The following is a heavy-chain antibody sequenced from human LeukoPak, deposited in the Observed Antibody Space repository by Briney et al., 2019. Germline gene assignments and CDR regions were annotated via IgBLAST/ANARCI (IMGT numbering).Heavy chain of an antibody. CDR1: GYTFTSYY. J-gene: IGHJ4*02. CDR3: ARQSDDYDY. V-gene: IGHV1-46*01. Sequence: ASVKVSCKASGYTFTSYYMHWVRQAPGQGLEWMGIINPSGGSTSYAQKFQGRVTMTRDTSISTAYMELSRLRSDDTAVYYCARQSDDYDYWGQGTLVTVSS. CDR2: INPSGGST. D-gene: IGHD4-11*01.